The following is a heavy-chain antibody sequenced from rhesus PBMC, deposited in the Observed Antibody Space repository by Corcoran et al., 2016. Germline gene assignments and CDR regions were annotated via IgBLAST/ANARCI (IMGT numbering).Heavy chain of an antibody. J-gene: IGHJ4*01. V-gene: IGHV4-73*01. Sequence: QVKLQQWGEGLVQPSETLSLPCAFYGGPISGYYYWSWTRQPPGKGLEWIGYIYGNSASTNYNPSLKNRVTISKDTSKNQFSLKLSSVTAADTAVYYCARGPLNFWSGYHIPDWGQGVLVTVSS. D-gene: IGHD3-3*01. CDR3: ARGPLNFWSGYHIPD. CDR2: IYGNSAST. CDR1: GGPISGYYY.